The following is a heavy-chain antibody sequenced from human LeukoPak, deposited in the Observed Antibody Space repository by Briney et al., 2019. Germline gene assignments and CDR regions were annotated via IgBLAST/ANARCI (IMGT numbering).Heavy chain of an antibody. J-gene: IGHJ4*02. CDR3: ARGQDAVKSGY. CDR1: GGSLTNGYYY. D-gene: IGHD1-26*01. CDR2: IHPSGIT. Sequence: SETLSLTCTVSGGSLTNGYYYWTWIRQYPGKGLEWIGYIHPSGITDFNPSLRSRITMSLDMSQNQFSLKLTSVAAADTAIYYCARGQDAVKSGYGGQETLDSVS. V-gene: IGHV4-31*03.